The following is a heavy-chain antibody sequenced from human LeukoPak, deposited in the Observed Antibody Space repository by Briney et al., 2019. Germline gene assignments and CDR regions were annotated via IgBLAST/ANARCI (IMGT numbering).Heavy chain of an antibody. V-gene: IGHV1-69*06. CDR3: ANPPTVTSFDY. Sequence: SVKVSCKASGGTFSSYAISWVRQAPGQGLEWMGGIIPIFGTANYAQKFQGRVTITADKSTSTAYMELNSLRAEDTAIYYCANPPTVTSFDYWGQGTLVAVSS. CDR2: IIPIFGTA. CDR1: GGTFSSYA. D-gene: IGHD4-11*01. J-gene: IGHJ4*02.